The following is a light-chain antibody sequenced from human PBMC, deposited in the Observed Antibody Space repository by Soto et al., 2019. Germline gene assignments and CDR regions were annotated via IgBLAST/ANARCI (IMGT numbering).Light chain of an antibody. CDR1: QSVLSSSNNKNN. CDR3: QQYGSSGT. J-gene: IGKJ1*01. V-gene: IGKV4-1*01. Sequence: DIVMTQSPDSLAVSLGERATINCKSSQSVLSSSNNKNNLAWYQQKPGQAPRLLIYGASNRATGIPDRFSGSGSGTDFTLTISRLEPEDFAVYYCQQYGSSGTFGQGTKVDIK. CDR2: GAS.